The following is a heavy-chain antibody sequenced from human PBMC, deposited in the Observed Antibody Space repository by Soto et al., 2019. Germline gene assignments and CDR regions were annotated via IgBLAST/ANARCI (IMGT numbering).Heavy chain of an antibody. Sequence: SETLSLTCTVSGGSISSGGYYWSWIRQHPGKGLEWIGYIYYSGSTYYNPSLKSRVTISVDTSKNQFSLKLSSVTAADTAVYYCARYYYDSSGMYYFDYWGQGTLVTVSS. CDR1: GGSISSGGYY. J-gene: IGHJ4*02. D-gene: IGHD3-22*01. CDR3: ARYYYDSSGMYYFDY. V-gene: IGHV4-31*03. CDR2: IYYSGST.